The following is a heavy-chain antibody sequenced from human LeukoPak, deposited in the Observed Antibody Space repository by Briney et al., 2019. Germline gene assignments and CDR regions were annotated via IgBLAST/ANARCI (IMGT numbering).Heavy chain of an antibody. Sequence: PGGSLRLSCAASGFTFSSYSMNWVRQAPGKGLEWVSYISSSSNTIYYADSVKGRFTISRDNAKNSLFLQMNSLRDEDTSVYYCARAVTVVTRGGLVFDYWGQATLVTVSS. CDR3: ARAVTVVTRGGLVFDY. CDR1: GFTFSSYS. CDR2: ISSSSNTI. V-gene: IGHV3-48*02. J-gene: IGHJ4*02. D-gene: IGHD2-21*02.